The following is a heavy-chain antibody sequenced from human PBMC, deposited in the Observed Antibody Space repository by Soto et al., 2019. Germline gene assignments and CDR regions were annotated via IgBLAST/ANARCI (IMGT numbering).Heavy chain of an antibody. V-gene: IGHV4-39*01. CDR1: GGSIRVQSYY. CDR3: TRRYNWNDYYFDP. CDR2: SYYSGTS. D-gene: IGHD1-20*01. J-gene: IGHJ5*02. Sequence: SETLSLTCTVSGGSIRVQSYYWTWIRQTPGTGLEWVGSSYYSGTSYFNPALKGRVTISVDTSTNQFSLRLTSVTAADTAVYYCTRRYNWNDYYFDPWGQGTLVTVSS.